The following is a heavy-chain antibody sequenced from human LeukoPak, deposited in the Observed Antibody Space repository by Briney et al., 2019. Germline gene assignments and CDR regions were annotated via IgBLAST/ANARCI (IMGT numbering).Heavy chain of an antibody. CDR2: INPNSGGT. CDR1: GYTFTGYY. V-gene: IGHV1-2*02. CDR3: ARTLLWFGADQSYYFDY. D-gene: IGHD3-10*01. Sequence: ASVKVSCKASGYTFTGYYMHWVRQAPGQGLKWMGWINPNSGGTNYAQKFQGRVTMTRDTSISTAYMELSRLRSDDTAVYYCARTLLWFGADQSYYFDYWGQGTLVTVSS. J-gene: IGHJ4*02.